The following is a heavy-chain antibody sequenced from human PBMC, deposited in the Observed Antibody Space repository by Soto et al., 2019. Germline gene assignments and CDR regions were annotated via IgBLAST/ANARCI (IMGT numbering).Heavy chain of an antibody. CDR1: HYTFNSYG. CDR2: LSGDNGDI. CDR3: AGSRGFGFDF. J-gene: IGHJ4*02. D-gene: IGHD2-15*01. V-gene: IGHV1-18*01. Sequence: QVQLVQSGDELKKPGASVKVSCKASHYTFNSYGISWVRKAPGQGLEWMGWLSGDNGDIKYAQKFQGRVTMTTDISTSTVYMELRSLSSDDTAVYFCAGSRGFGFDFWGQGTLVTVSS.